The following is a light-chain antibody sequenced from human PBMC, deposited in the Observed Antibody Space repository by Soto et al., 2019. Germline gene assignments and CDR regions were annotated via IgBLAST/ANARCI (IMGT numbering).Light chain of an antibody. CDR1: QSINFW. CDR2: SAS. J-gene: IGKJ2*01. V-gene: IGKV1-12*01. Sequence: IQMTQSPSSVSASVGDRVTITCRASQSINFWLAWYQQTSGKAPKLLIYSASILQIGVPSRFSGSGSGTEFTLTISSLQPEDFATYFCQQSYSTPYTFGRGTKLEIK. CDR3: QQSYSTPYT.